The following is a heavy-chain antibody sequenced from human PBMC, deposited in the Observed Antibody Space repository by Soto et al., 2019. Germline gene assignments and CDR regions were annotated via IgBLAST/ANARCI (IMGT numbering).Heavy chain of an antibody. D-gene: IGHD3-3*01. Sequence: ASVKVSCKASGGTFSSYAISWVRQAPGQGLEWMGGISPINGTTNYAQKLQGRVTMTTDASTSTAYMELRSLRSDDTAVYYCARVGITIFGPGYYMDVWGKGTTVTVSS. CDR2: ISPINGTT. CDR3: ARVGITIFGPGYYMDV. CDR1: GGTFSSYA. J-gene: IGHJ6*03. V-gene: IGHV1-69*05.